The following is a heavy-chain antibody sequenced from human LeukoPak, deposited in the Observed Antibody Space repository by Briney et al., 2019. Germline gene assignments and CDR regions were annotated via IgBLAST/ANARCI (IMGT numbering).Heavy chain of an antibody. J-gene: IGHJ4*02. D-gene: IGHD5-18*01. CDR2: ISWDGGTT. CDR1: GFTFDHYA. Sequence: GGSLRLSCAASGFTFDHYAMHWVRQAPGKGLEWVSLISWDGGTTYYAGSVKGRFTISRDNSKNSLYLQMNSLRAEDTALYYCSKAYGYGWTSLFDFWGQGTLVTVSS. V-gene: IGHV3-43D*03. CDR3: SKAYGYGWTSLFDF.